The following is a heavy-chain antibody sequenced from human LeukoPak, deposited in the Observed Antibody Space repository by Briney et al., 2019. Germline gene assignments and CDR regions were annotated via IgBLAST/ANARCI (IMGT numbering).Heavy chain of an antibody. V-gene: IGHV4-4*07. Sequence: PSETLSLTCTVSGGSISSYYWSWTRQPAGKGLEWIGRIYTSGSTNYNPSLKSRVTMSVDTSKNQFSLKLSSVTAADTAVYYCARAYYDSSGYYSSYFDYWGQGTLVTVSS. CDR1: GGSISSYY. J-gene: IGHJ4*02. D-gene: IGHD3-22*01. CDR2: IYTSGST. CDR3: ARAYYDSSGYYSSYFDY.